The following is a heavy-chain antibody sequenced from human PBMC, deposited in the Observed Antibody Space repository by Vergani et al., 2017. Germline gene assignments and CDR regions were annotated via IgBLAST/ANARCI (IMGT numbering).Heavy chain of an antibody. CDR3: ARHISVVRPSSMTAFDY. V-gene: IGHV4-39*01. CDR1: GDSISTSSYA. D-gene: IGHD2-21*01. CDR2: VFYGGRT. J-gene: IGHJ4*02. Sequence: QMQLQESGPGLVKPSETLSLSCTVSGDSISTSSYAWGWIRQPPGKTLEWIGTVFYGGRTSHNPSLKSRVTLSLDTSKKQISLHLTSVTAADTSVYYCARHISVVRPSSMTAFDYWGQGTLVTVSS.